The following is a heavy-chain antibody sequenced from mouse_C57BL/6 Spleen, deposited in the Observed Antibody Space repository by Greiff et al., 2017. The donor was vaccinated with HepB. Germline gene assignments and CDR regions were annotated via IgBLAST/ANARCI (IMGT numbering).Heavy chain of an antibody. D-gene: IGHD4-1*01. CDR1: GFTFSSYT. CDR3: ARQLGPYYAMDY. J-gene: IGHJ4*01. Sequence: EVMLVESGGGLVKPGGSLKLSCAASGFTFSSYTMSWVRQTPEKRLEWVATISGGGGNTYYPDSVKGRFTISRDNAKNTLYLQMSSLRSEDTALYYCARQLGPYYAMDYWGQGTSVTVSS. V-gene: IGHV5-9*01. CDR2: ISGGGGNT.